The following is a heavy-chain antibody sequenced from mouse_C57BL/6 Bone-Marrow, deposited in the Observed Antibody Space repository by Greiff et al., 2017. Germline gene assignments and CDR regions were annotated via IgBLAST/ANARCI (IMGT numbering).Heavy chain of an antibody. J-gene: IGHJ3*01. CDR2: INPSSGYT. CDR1: GYTFTSYT. V-gene: IGHV1-4*01. Sequence: QVQLQQSGAELARPGASVKMSCKASGYTFTSYTMHWVKQRPGQGLEWIGYINPSSGYTKYNQKFKDKATLTADKSSSTAYMQLSSLTSEDSAVYYCARYAYYYGSSYVWFAYWGQGTLVTVSA. D-gene: IGHD1-1*01. CDR3: ARYAYYYGSSYVWFAY.